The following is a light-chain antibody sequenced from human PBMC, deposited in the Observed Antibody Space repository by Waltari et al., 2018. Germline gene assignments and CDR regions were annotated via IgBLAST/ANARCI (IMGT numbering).Light chain of an antibody. V-gene: IGLV2-14*03. CDR3: SSYSTSNTPYV. J-gene: IGLJ1*01. CDR2: DVS. Sequence: YRQHPGKAPKIMIYDVSSRASGVSKRFFGANSGTTASLTVCGVQAGDEAVYFCSSYSTSNTPYVFGAGTKVTVL.